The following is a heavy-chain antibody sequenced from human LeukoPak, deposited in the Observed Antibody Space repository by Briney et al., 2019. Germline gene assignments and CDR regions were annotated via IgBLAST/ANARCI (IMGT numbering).Heavy chain of an antibody. J-gene: IGHJ4*02. Sequence: SETLSLTCAVYGGSFSGYYWSWIRQPPGKGLEWIGEINHSGSTNYNPSLKSRVTISVDTSKNRFSLKLSSVTAADTAVYYCARLKGVAARRAAIDYWGQGTLVTVSS. D-gene: IGHD6-6*01. CDR3: ARLKGVAARRAAIDY. V-gene: IGHV4-34*01. CDR2: INHSGST. CDR1: GGSFSGYY.